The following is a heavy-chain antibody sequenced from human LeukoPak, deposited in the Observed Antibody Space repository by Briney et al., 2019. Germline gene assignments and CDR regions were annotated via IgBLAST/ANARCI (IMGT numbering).Heavy chain of an antibody. CDR1: GFIFSDYY. CDR3: ARVCSSSAYRYYYYYYMDV. V-gene: IGHV3-11*04. D-gene: IGHD6-6*01. CDR2: ISNSGDIT. J-gene: IGHJ6*03. Sequence: GGSLRLSCAASGFIFSDYYMSWIRQAPGKGLEWVSYISNSGDITYYADSVKGRFTISRDNAKNSLYLQMNSLRAEDTAVYYCARVCSSSAYRYYYYYYMDVWGKGTTVTVSS.